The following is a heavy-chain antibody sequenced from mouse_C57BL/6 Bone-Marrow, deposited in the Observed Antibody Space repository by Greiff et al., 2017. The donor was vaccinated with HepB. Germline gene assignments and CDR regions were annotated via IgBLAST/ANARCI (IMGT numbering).Heavy chain of an antibody. V-gene: IGHV3-6*01. J-gene: IGHJ4*01. CDR3: ARRSYYDYDVGGYYYAMDY. Sequence: DVQLQESGPGLVKPSQSLSLTCSVTGYSITSGYYWNWIRQFPGNKLEWMGYISYDGSNNYNPSLKNRISITRDTSKNQFFLKLNSVTTEDTATYYCARRSYYDYDVGGYYYAMDYWGQGTSVTVSS. D-gene: IGHD2-4*01. CDR1: GYSITSGYY. CDR2: ISYDGSN.